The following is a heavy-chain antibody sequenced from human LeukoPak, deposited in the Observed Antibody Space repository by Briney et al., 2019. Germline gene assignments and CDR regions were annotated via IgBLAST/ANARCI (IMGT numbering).Heavy chain of an antibody. V-gene: IGHV4-59*08. J-gene: IGHJ4*02. CDR2: IYYSGNT. CDR3: ARRKAKTPNYFDY. CDR1: GDSISSYY. Sequence: SETLSLTCTVSGDSISSYYWTWIRQPPRKGLEWTGYIYYSGNTNYNPSLKSRVTISLDTSKNQFSLKLTSVTAAHTAMYYCARRKAKTPNYFDYWGQGGLVTVS.